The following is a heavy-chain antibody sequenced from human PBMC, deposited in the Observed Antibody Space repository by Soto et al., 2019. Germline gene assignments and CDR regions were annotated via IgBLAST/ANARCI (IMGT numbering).Heavy chain of an antibody. CDR1: GATFSSYA. CDR3: VRVVAIPGYPDN. V-gene: IGHV1-69*14. CDR2: IVPTVDTS. Sequence: QVQLVQXXAEVRQPASSVKVSCKTSGATFSSYAITWVRQAPGQGLEWMGGIVPTVDTSTYAQKFQGRVTINANKFTKTVYMELSSLRSDDTAVYYCVRVVAIPGYPDNWGQGTLVTVSS. D-gene: IGHD5-12*01. J-gene: IGHJ4*02.